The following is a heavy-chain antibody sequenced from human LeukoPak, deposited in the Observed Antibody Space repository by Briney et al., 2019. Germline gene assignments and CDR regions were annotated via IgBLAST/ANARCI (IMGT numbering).Heavy chain of an antibody. Sequence: GGSLRLSCAASGYDFSRHGIHWVRQAPGKGLEWVTFIRHDSSNKYYADFVKGRFTISRDNSKNTSYLQMDSLRTEDTAVYYCAKDLGGGTYNSYWGQGTLVTVSS. CDR3: AKDLGGGTYNSY. J-gene: IGHJ4*02. CDR2: IRHDSSNK. V-gene: IGHV3-30*02. D-gene: IGHD1-26*01. CDR1: GYDFSRHG.